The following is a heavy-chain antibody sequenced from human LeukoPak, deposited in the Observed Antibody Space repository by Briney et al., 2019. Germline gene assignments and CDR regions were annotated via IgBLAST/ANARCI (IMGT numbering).Heavy chain of an antibody. V-gene: IGHV1-24*01. J-gene: IGHJ5*02. CDR1: GYTLTELS. CDR3: ATYGGLGDYAFDP. Sequence: ASVKVSCKVSGYTLTELSMHWVRQAPGKGLEWMGGSDPEDGETIYAQKFQGRVTMTEDTSTDTAYMELSSLRSEDTAVYYCATYGGLGDYAFDPWGQGTLVTVSS. CDR2: SDPEDGET. D-gene: IGHD4-17*01.